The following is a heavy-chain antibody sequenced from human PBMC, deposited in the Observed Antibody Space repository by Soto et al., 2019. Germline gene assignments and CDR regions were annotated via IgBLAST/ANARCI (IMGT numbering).Heavy chain of an antibody. CDR1: GFTFSSYS. D-gene: IGHD3-10*01. CDR2: ISSSSSYI. J-gene: IGHJ4*02. V-gene: IGHV3-21*01. Sequence: EVPLVESGGGLVKPGGSLRLSCAASGFTFSSYSMNWVRQAPGKGLEWVSSISSSSSYIYYADSVKGRFTISRDNAKHSLYLQMNGLRAEDTAVYYCASTGAGRGDYWGQGTLVTVSS. CDR3: ASTGAGRGDY.